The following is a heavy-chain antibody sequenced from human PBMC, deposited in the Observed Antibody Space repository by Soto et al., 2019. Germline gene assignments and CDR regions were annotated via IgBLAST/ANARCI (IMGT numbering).Heavy chain of an antibody. D-gene: IGHD2-2*01. CDR1: G. CDR2: IYWNDDK. V-gene: IGHV2-5*01. Sequence: GVGXXXXPPGKALEWLALIYWNDDKRYSPSLKSRLTITKDTSKNQVVLTMTNMDPVDTATYYCAHETNVVPRAFVIWGQGTMVTVSS. J-gene: IGHJ3*02. CDR3: AHETNVVPRAFVI.